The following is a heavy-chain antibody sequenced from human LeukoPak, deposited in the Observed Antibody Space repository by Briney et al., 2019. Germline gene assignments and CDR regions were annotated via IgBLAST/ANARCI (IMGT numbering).Heavy chain of an antibody. CDR1: GYTFTGYY. V-gene: IGHV1-2*02. J-gene: IGHJ4*02. D-gene: IGHD1-26*01. CDR2: INPNSGGT. Sequence: GASVKVSCKASGYTFTGYYMHWVRQAPGQGLEWMGWINPNSGGTNYAQKFQGRVTMTRDTSISTAYMELSSLRSEDTAVYYCARDRQGELVFDYWGQGTLVTVSS. CDR3: ARDRQGELVFDY.